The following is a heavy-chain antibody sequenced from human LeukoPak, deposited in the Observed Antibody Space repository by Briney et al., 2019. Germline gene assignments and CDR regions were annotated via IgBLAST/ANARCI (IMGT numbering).Heavy chain of an antibody. Sequence: SETLSLTCTVSGGSISSSPYYWAWIRPPPGMELKWFGSIYYRGNTYHNPALKSRVPISVGSSKNQFFLSVISVTAADTAVYFCARPTTGPATQGYDSWGQGILVTVAS. CDR2: IYYRGNT. CDR3: ARPTTGPATQGYDS. CDR1: GGSISSSPYY. J-gene: IGHJ4*02. D-gene: IGHD1-1*01. V-gene: IGHV4-39*01.